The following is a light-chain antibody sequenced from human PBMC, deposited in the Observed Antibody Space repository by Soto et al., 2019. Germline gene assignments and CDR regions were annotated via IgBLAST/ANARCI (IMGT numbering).Light chain of an antibody. CDR2: AAS. CDR1: QGISNY. Sequence: DIQMTQSPSSLSASVGDRVTITCRASQGISNYLAWYQQKPGKVPKLLIYAASTLQSGFPSRFSGSGSGTDFTITISSLQPEDVATYYCQKYNSAPLTFGGGTKVEIK. J-gene: IGKJ4*01. V-gene: IGKV1-27*01. CDR3: QKYNSAPLT.